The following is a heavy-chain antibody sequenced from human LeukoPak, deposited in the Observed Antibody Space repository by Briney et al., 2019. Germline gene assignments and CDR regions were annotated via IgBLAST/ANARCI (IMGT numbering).Heavy chain of an antibody. CDR2: ISSASNTI. D-gene: IGHD3-22*01. V-gene: IGHV3-48*01. CDR1: GFTFSSYS. J-gene: IGHJ5*02. Sequence: GESLRLSCAASGFTFSSYSMNWVRQAPGKGLEWVSYISSASNTIYYADSVKGRFTISRDNAKNSLYLQMNSLRAEDTAMYYCARELGYYDSSGYYHPWGQGTLVTVSS. CDR3: ARELGYYDSSGYYHP.